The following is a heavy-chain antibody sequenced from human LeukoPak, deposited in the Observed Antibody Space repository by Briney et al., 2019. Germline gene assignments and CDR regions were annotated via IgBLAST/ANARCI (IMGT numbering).Heavy chain of an antibody. Sequence: ASVKVSCKASGYTFTTYYMHWVRQAPGQGLEWRGIINPSGGSTSYAQKFQGRVTMTRDTSTSTVYMELCSLRSEDTAVYYCASLGGSGSYYNHYFDYWGQGTLVTVSS. CDR3: ASLGGSGSYYNHYFDY. J-gene: IGHJ4*02. CDR2: INPSGGST. D-gene: IGHD3-10*01. CDR1: GYTFTTYY. V-gene: IGHV1-46*01.